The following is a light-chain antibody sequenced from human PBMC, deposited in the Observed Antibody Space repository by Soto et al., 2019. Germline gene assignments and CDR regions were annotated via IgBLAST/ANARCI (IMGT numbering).Light chain of an antibody. CDR3: QQYGSSSWT. Sequence: ESVLTQSPGTLSLSPGKRATLSCRASQSISSSYLSWCQQIPCHAPRLLIYGASSRATGIPDRFSGSGSGTEFTLTISRLEPEDFAVYYCQQYGSSSWTFGQGTKVDIK. V-gene: IGKV3-20*01. CDR2: GAS. CDR1: QSISSSY. J-gene: IGKJ1*01.